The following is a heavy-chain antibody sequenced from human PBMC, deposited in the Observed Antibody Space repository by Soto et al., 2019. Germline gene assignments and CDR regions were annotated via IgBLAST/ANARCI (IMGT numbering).Heavy chain of an antibody. CDR2: IYYSGST. D-gene: IGHD1-26*01. J-gene: IGHJ4*02. CDR3: ARLFVGYVVSYYAGYYFDV. CDR1: GDSIISSSYY. V-gene: IGHV4-39*01. Sequence: SETLSLTCTVSGDSIISSSYYWGWIRQPPGKELEWIGSIYYSGSTYYNPSLPSRITISVDTSQNQFSLRVGSVTAADTAVYYCARLFVGYVVSYYAGYYFDVWGPGILVTVSS.